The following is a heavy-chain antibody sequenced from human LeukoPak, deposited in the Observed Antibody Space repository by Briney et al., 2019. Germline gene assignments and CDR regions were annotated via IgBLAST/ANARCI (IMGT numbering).Heavy chain of an antibody. D-gene: IGHD3-10*01. CDR1: GGSFSGYY. CDR2: INHSGST. Sequence: SETLSLTCAVYGGSFSGYYWSWIRQPPGKGLEWIGEINHSGSTNYNPSLKSRVTMSVDTSKNQFSLKLSSVTAADTAVYYCARGRRLAYYGSGRVNYYYYYGMDVWGQGTTVTVSS. V-gene: IGHV4-34*01. CDR3: ARGRRLAYYGSGRVNYYYYYGMDV. J-gene: IGHJ6*02.